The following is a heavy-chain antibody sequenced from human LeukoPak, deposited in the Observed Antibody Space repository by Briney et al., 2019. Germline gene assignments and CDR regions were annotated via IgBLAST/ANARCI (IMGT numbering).Heavy chain of an antibody. V-gene: IGHV3-23*01. Sequence: GGSLRLSCAASGFTFSSYAMSWVRQAPGKGLEWVSAISGSGGSTYYADPVKGRFTISRDNSKNTLYLQMTSLRAEDTAVYYCAKRQRFLEWLLEGFDYWGQGTLVTVSS. D-gene: IGHD3-3*01. J-gene: IGHJ4*02. CDR1: GFTFSSYA. CDR3: AKRQRFLEWLLEGFDY. CDR2: ISGSGGST.